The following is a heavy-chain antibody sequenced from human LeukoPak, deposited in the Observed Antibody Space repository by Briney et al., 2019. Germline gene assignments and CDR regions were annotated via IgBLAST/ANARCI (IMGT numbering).Heavy chain of an antibody. J-gene: IGHJ3*02. CDR3: ARDSLHTIFGVVIMTTDAFDI. CDR1: GVSISSSSYY. Sequence: SETLSLTCTVSGVSISSSSYYWGWLRQPPGKGLEWIGSIYYSGSTYYNPSLKSRVTISVDTSKNQFSLKLSSVTAADTAVYYCARDSLHTIFGVVIMTTDAFDIWGQGTMVTVSS. CDR2: IYYSGST. D-gene: IGHD3-3*01. V-gene: IGHV4-39*07.